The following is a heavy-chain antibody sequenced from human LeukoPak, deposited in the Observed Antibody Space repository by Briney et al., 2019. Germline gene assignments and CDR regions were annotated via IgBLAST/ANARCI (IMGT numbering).Heavy chain of an antibody. V-gene: IGHV3-48*01. D-gene: IGHD4-17*01. CDR3: AREADYALDY. CDR1: GFAVSTYS. Sequence: GGSLRHSCAASGFAVSTYSMNWVRQPPGKGLEWVSYISSSSMIYYADSVKGRFTISRDNAKNSLYLQMNSLRAEDTAVYYCAREADYALDYWGQGTLVTVSS. J-gene: IGHJ4*02. CDR2: ISSSSMI.